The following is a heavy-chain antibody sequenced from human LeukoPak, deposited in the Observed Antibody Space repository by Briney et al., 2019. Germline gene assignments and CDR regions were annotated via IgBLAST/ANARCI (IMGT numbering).Heavy chain of an antibody. J-gene: IGHJ4*02. Sequence: GGSLRLSCAASGFPFSSYSMNWVRQAPGKGLEWVSSISSSSTYMYYADSVKGRFTISRDNANNSLYLQMNSLRAEDTAVYYCASSPYRVGVVVASGYFDYWGQGTLVTVSS. CDR1: GFPFSSYS. V-gene: IGHV3-21*01. CDR2: ISSSSTYM. CDR3: ASSPYRVGVVVASGYFDY. D-gene: IGHD2-15*01.